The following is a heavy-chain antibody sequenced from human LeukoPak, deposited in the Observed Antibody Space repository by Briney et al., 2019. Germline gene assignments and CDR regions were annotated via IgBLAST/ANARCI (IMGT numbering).Heavy chain of an antibody. CDR3: ARDIAYHWNPERGYYFDH. Sequence: GASVKVSCKASGYTFTSYGISWVRQAPGQGLEWMGWISAYNGNTNYAQKLQGRVTMTTDTSTSTAYMELRSLRSDDTAVYYCARDIAYHWNPERGYYFDHWGQGTLVIVSS. D-gene: IGHD1-20*01. CDR1: GYTFTSYG. CDR2: ISAYNGNT. V-gene: IGHV1-18*01. J-gene: IGHJ4*02.